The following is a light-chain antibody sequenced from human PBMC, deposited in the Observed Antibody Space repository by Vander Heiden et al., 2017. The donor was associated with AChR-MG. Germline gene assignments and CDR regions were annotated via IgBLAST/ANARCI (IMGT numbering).Light chain of an antibody. J-gene: IGLJ3*02. V-gene: IGLV2-14*03. CDR3: SSYTNNNTPV. Sequence: QSALTQPASVSGSPGQSITISCTGITSDVGGYTYVSWYQQHPGKAPKLMIYDVSKRPSGVSNRFSGSKSGNTASLTISGLQAEDEADYYCSSYTNNNTPVFGGGTKLTVL. CDR1: TSDVGGYTY. CDR2: DVS.